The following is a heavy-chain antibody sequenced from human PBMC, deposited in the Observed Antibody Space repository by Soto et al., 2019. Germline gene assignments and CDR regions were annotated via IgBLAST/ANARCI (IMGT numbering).Heavy chain of an antibody. CDR1: GYSISSGDH. V-gene: IGHV4-38-2*02. J-gene: IGHJ5*02. CDR3: ARQDRVVAEGRWFDP. Sequence: SETLSLTCTVSGYSISSGDHWAWRRQQQGKGVEGCGSVHYSGNTYYNPSLKTRLTISVDKSKNQFSLNLTSVTAADTAVYYCARQDRVVAEGRWFDPWGQGTLVTVSS. CDR2: VHYSGNT. D-gene: IGHD3-10*01.